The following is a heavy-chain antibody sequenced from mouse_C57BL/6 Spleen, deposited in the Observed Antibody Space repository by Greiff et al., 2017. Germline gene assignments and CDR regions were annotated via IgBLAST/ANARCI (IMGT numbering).Heavy chain of an antibody. CDR1: GFTFSSYG. D-gene: IGHD1-1*01. V-gene: IGHV5-6*02. CDR3: ARRYYGSREDYFDY. J-gene: IGHJ2*01. Sequence: EVKLVESGGDLVKPGGSLKLSCAASGFTFSSYGMYWVRQTPDKRLEWVATISSGGSYTYYPDNVKGRFTISRDNAKNTLYLQMSSLKSEDTAMYYCARRYYGSREDYFDYWGKGTTLTVSS. CDR2: ISSGGSYT.